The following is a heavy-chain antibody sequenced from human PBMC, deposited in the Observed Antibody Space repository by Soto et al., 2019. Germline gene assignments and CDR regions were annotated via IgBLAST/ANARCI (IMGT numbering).Heavy chain of an antibody. CDR1: GGSVSSGSYY. D-gene: IGHD6-19*01. J-gene: IGHJ6*02. CDR3: ARVPLINSGWYQGYGMDV. CDR2: IYYSGST. V-gene: IGHV4-61*01. Sequence: SETLSLTCTVSGGSVSSGSYYWSWIRQPPGKGLEWIGYIYYSGSTNYNPSLKSRVTISVDTSKNQFSLKLSSVTAADTAVYYCARVPLINSGWYQGYGMDVWGQGTTVTVSS.